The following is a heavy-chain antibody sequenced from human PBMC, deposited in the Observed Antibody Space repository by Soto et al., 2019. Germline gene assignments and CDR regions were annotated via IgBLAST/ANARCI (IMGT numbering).Heavy chain of an antibody. CDR3: ARDMPKVHAVDI. CDR2: IYYSGST. Sequence: SETLSLTCTVSGGSISSSSYYWGWIRQPPGKGLEWIGSIYYSGSTSYNPSLKSRVTISVDTSKNQFSLKLSSVTAADTAVYYRARDMPKVHAVDIWGQGTMVTVAS. J-gene: IGHJ3*02. D-gene: IGHD3-10*01. V-gene: IGHV4-39*07. CDR1: GGSISSSSYY.